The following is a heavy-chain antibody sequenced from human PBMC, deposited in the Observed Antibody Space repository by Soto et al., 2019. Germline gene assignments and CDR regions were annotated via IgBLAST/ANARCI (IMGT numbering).Heavy chain of an antibody. V-gene: IGHV5-51*01. D-gene: IGHD3-3*01. CDR1: GYNFAGYW. Sequence: ESVTMSFTGCGYNFAGYWIAWVRQMPGKGLELMGIIYPSDSDTRYRPSFQGQVTISADKSISSAYLQWSSLRASDTAMYYCARGGVSTRTFDYWGQGTQVTVSS. CDR3: ARGGVSTRTFDY. J-gene: IGHJ4*02. CDR2: IYPSDSDT.